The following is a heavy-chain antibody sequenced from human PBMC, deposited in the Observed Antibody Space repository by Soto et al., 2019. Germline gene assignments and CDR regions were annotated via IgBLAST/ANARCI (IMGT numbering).Heavy chain of an antibody. CDR3: IQSRCGGDCLQSYASHYYYGLDV. V-gene: IGHV2-5*02. CDR1: GFSLSTSGVG. D-gene: IGHD2-21*02. J-gene: IGHJ6*02. CDR2: IYWDDDK. Sequence: QITLKESGPTLVKPTQTLTLTCTFSGFSLSTSGVGVGWIRQPPGKALEWLALIYWDDDKRYSPSLRSRLTISKDTSKNQVVLTMPNMDPADTATYYCIQSRCGGDCLQSYASHYYYGLDVWGQGTTVAVSS.